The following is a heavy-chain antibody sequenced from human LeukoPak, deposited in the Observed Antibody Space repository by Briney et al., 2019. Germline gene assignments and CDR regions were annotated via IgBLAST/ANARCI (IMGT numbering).Heavy chain of an antibody. J-gene: IGHJ5*02. CDR2: IYYSGST. V-gene: IGHV4-59*01. Sequence: PSETLSLTCTVSGGSISSYYWSWIRQPPGKGLEWIGYIYYSGSTNYNPSLKSRVTISVGTSKNQFSLKLSSVTAADTAVYYCAREYSGYDWVWFDPWGQGTLVTVSS. CDR1: GGSISSYY. D-gene: IGHD5-12*01. CDR3: AREYSGYDWVWFDP.